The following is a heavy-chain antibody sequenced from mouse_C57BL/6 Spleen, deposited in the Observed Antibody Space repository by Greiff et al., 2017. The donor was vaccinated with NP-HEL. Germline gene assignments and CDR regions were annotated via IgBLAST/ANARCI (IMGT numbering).Heavy chain of an antibody. Sequence: VQLQESGAELVKPGASVKLSCKASGYTFTSYWMHWVKQRPGQGLEWIGMIHPNSGSTNYNEKFKSKATLTVDKSSSTAYMQLSSLTSEDSAVYYCARGPYYSPYFDYWGQGTTLTVSS. J-gene: IGHJ2*01. CDR3: ARGPYYSPYFDY. D-gene: IGHD2-12*01. CDR2: IHPNSGST. V-gene: IGHV1-64*01. CDR1: GYTFTSYW.